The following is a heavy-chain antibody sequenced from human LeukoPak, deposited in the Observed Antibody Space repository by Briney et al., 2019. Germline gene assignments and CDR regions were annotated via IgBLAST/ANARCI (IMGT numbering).Heavy chain of an antibody. CDR2: IYYSGST. V-gene: IGHV4-59*12. D-gene: IGHD2-15*01. Sequence: SETLSLTCTVSGGSISSYYWSWIRQPPGKGLEWIGYIYYSGSTNYNPSLKSRVTISVDTSKNQFSLKLSSVTAADTAVYYCARRKNIVVVVAVTRGYYFDYWGQGTLVTVSS. J-gene: IGHJ4*02. CDR1: GGSISSYY. CDR3: ARRKNIVVVVAVTRGYYFDY.